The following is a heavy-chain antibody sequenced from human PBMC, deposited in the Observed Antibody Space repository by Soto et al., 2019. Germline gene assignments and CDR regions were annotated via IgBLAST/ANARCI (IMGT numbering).Heavy chain of an antibody. D-gene: IGHD3-10*01. V-gene: IGHV4-4*02. Sequence: PGGSLRLSCAASGYTFSNAWMSWVRQLPGKGLEWIGEIYHSGSTIYNPSLQSRVTLSVDKSKNEFSLKMSSVTAADTAVYYCTSKFGQLFADAFDIWGQGTMVTVSS. J-gene: IGHJ3*02. CDR2: IYHSGST. CDR1: GYTFSNAW. CDR3: TSKFGQLFADAFDI.